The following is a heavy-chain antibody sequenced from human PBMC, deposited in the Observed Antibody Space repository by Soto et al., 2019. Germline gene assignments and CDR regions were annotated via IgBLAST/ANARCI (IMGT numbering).Heavy chain of an antibody. V-gene: IGHV4-34*01. CDR1: GGSFSGYY. Sequence: SETLSLTCAVYGGSFSGYYWSWIRQPPGKGLEWIGEINHSGSTNYNPSLKSRVTISVDTSKNQFSLKLSSVTAADTAVYYCARGNMSQWLLRERWFDPWGQGTLVTVSS. CDR3: ARGNMSQWLLRERWFDP. D-gene: IGHD3-22*01. J-gene: IGHJ5*02. CDR2: INHSGST.